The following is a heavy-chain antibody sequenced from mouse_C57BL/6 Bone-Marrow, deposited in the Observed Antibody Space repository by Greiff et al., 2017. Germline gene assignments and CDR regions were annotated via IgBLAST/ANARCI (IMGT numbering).Heavy chain of an antibody. Sequence: QVQLQQSGAELVRPGASVTLSCKASGYTFTDYEMHWVKQTPVHGLEWIGAIDPETGGTAYNQKFKGKAILTADKSSSTAYMELRSLTSEDSAVYYWTKDSGTWFAYWGQGTLDTVSA. D-gene: IGHD6-1*01. V-gene: IGHV1-15*01. CDR3: TKDSGTWFAY. J-gene: IGHJ3*01. CDR1: GYTFTDYE. CDR2: IDPETGGT.